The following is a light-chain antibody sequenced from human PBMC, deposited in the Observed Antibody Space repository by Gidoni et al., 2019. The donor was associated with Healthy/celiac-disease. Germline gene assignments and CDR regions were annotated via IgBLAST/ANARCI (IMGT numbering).Light chain of an antibody. J-gene: IGKJ1*01. V-gene: IGKV1-39*01. Sequence: DIHMTQSPYSLSASVGDRVTITCRASKSISSYLNWYQQKPGKAHKLLIYASSSLQSGVPSRFSGSGSGTDFTLTISSLQPEDCATYYCQQSYSTPRTFGQGTKVEIK. CDR1: KSISSY. CDR2: ASS. CDR3: QQSYSTPRT.